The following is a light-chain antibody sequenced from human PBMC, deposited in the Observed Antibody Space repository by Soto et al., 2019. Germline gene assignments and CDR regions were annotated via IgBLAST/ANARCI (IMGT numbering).Light chain of an antibody. J-gene: IGKJ2*01. CDR1: QSVSSSS. Sequence: DIVLTQSPGTLSLSPGERATLSCRASQSVSSSSLAWYQQKPGQAPRLLIYAASSRAAGIPDRFSGSGSGTDFTLTISRLEPEDFAVYYCQQYDNSLYTFGQGTKLEIK. V-gene: IGKV3-20*01. CDR2: AAS. CDR3: QQYDNSLYT.